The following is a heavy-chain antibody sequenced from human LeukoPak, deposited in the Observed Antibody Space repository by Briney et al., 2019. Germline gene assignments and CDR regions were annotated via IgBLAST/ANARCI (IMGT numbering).Heavy chain of an antibody. CDR2: VNWSGGTT. D-gene: IGHD2-2*02. J-gene: IGHJ5*02. V-gene: IGHV3-20*04. Sequence: PGGSLRLSCTASGFTFEDYGMTWVRQAPGKGLEWVSSVNWSGGTTDYADSVKGRFTISRDNAKNSLYLQMNSLGAEDTAVYYCARVGVDTPRNNWFDPWGQGTLVTVSS. CDR1: GFTFEDYG. CDR3: ARVGVDTPRNNWFDP.